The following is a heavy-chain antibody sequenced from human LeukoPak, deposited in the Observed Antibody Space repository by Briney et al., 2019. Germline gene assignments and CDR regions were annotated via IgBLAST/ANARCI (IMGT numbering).Heavy chain of an antibody. CDR2: TNWNGGST. J-gene: IGHJ4*02. D-gene: IGHD6-19*01. V-gene: IGHV3-20*04. Sequence: GSLRLSCAASGFTFDDYGMSWVRQAQGKGLEWVSGTNWNGGSTGYADSVKGRFTISRDNAKNSLYLQMNSLRAEDTALYYCARDYSSGRFGFDYWGQGTLVTVSS. CDR1: GFTFDDYG. CDR3: ARDYSSGRFGFDY.